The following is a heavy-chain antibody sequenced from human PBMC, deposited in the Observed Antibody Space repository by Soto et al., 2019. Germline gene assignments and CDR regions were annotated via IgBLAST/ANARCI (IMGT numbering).Heavy chain of an antibody. Sequence: QVQLVQSGAEVKKPGASVKVSCKASGYTFTSYGISWVRQAPGQGLEWMGWISAYNGNTNYAQQLQGRVTMTTDTSTSTAYMELRSLRSDDTAVYYCARDDYDFWSGPQGGGYYFDYWGQGTLVTVSS. D-gene: IGHD3-3*01. CDR2: ISAYNGNT. V-gene: IGHV1-18*01. CDR3: ARDDYDFWSGPQGGGYYFDY. J-gene: IGHJ4*02. CDR1: GYTFTSYG.